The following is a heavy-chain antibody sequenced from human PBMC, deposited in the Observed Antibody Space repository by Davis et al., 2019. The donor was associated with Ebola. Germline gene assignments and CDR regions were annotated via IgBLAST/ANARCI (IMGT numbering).Heavy chain of an antibody. CDR3: ARTSGWLPDY. CDR1: GGSISSYY. J-gene: IGHJ4*02. CDR2: IYYSGST. V-gene: IGHV4-39*01. D-gene: IGHD6-19*01. Sequence: MPSETLSLTCTVSGGSISSYYWSWIRQPPGKGLEWIGSIYYSGSTYYNPSLKSRVTISVDTSKNQFSLKLSSVTAADTAVYYCARTSGWLPDYWGQGTLVTVSS.